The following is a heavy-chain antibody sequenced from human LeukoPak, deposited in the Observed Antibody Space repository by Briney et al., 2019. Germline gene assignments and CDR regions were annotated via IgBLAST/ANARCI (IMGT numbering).Heavy chain of an antibody. CDR3: ARSQLQYCSTTSCYVFDS. CDR1: GFTFSSYG. CDR2: ISYDGSEK. J-gene: IGHJ4*02. V-gene: IGHV3-30*19. Sequence: GGSLRLSCVTSGFTFSSYGMHWVRQAPGKGLQWVAVISYDGSEKYYADSVKGRFTISTDYSRNTLYLEMNSLRADDTAVYYCARSQLQYCSTTSCYVFDSWGQGTLVTVSS. D-gene: IGHD2-2*01.